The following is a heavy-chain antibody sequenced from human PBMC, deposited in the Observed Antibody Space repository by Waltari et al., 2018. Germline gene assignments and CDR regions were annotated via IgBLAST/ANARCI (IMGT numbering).Heavy chain of an antibody. CDR3: AREDPYSGYAHIDY. Sequence: QVQLQESGPGLVKPSETLSLTCTVPGGSISSYSWTWIRQPAGKGLEWIGRIYTSGSTNYNPSLKSRVTMSVDTSKNQFSLKLSSVTAADTAVYYCAREDPYSGYAHIDYWGQGTLVTVSS. J-gene: IGHJ4*02. V-gene: IGHV4-4*07. CDR1: GGSISSYS. D-gene: IGHD5-12*01. CDR2: IYTSGST.